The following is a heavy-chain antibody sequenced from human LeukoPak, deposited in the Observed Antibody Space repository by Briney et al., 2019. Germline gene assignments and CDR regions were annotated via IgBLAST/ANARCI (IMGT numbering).Heavy chain of an antibody. CDR3: ARNYGGTRDFDY. J-gene: IGHJ4*02. D-gene: IGHD4-23*01. Sequence: AASVKVSCKASGGTFSSYAISWVRQAPGQGLEWMGGIIPIFGTANYAQKFQGRVTITADESTSTAYMELSSLRSEDTAVYYCARNYGGTRDFDYWGQGTLVTVSS. CDR2: IIPIFGTA. CDR1: GGTFSSYA. V-gene: IGHV1-69*01.